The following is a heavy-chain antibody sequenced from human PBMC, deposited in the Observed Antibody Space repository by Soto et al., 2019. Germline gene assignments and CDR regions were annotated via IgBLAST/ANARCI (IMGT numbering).Heavy chain of an antibody. CDR1: GGNFGIYA. J-gene: IGHJ6*02. Sequence: QVQLEQSGAEVKKPGSSVKVSCKPSGGNFGIYAITWVRQAPGQGLRWVGGIIPTVGTTHYAQKYEGRVSITTNESTGTVYMELSRLTSDDTSIYYCTRDVGEPFYNYEMDVWGQGTTVTVSS. CDR3: TRDVGEPFYNYEMDV. D-gene: IGHD2-15*01. CDR2: IIPTVGTT. V-gene: IGHV1-69*01.